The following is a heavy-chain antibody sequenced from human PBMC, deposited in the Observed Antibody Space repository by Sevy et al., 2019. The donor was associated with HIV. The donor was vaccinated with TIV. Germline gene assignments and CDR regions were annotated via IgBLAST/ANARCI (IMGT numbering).Heavy chain of an antibody. Sequence: ASVKVSCKASGYTFTGYYMHWVRQAPGQGLEWMGWINPNSGGTTYAQKFQGRVTMTRDTSISTAYMELSRLRSDDTDVYYCARETVYCSSRCGYLSLNACLGYDLVNWFDSWGQGTLVTVSS. CDR3: ARETVYCSSRCGYLSLNACLGYDLVNWFDS. J-gene: IGHJ5*01. V-gene: IGHV1-2*02. CDR1: GYTFTGYY. CDR2: INPNSGGT. D-gene: IGHD2-2*01.